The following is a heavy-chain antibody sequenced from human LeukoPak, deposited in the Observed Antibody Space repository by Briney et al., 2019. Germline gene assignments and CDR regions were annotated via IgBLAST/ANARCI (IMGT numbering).Heavy chain of an antibody. CDR1: GFTVSSNY. D-gene: IGHD2-15*01. CDR3: ARERRYCSGDNCYSGLDY. V-gene: IGHV3-53*01. J-gene: IGHJ4*02. Sequence: GGSLRLSCAVSGFTVSSNYMSWVRQAPGKGLEWVSLIHSGRTTDYADSVKGRFTISRDYSKNTVNLQINSLRADDTAVYYCARERRYCSGDNCYSGLDYWGQGTLVTVSS. CDR2: IHSGRTT.